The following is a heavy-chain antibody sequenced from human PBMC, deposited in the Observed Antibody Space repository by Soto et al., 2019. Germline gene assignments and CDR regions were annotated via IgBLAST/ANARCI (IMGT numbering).Heavy chain of an antibody. CDR1: GGSVKGYY. CDR2: INHTGGT. V-gene: IGHV4-34*01. D-gene: IGHD3-3*01. CDR3: ATRITVFGLLIPPFDP. Sequence: PSETLSLTCAVYGGSVKGYYWNWIRQPPGKGLEWIGEINHTGGTHYNPSLKSRVTMSVDTSKNQFSLRLSSVTAADTAIYYCATRITVFGLLIPPFDPWGQGTQVTV. J-gene: IGHJ5*02.